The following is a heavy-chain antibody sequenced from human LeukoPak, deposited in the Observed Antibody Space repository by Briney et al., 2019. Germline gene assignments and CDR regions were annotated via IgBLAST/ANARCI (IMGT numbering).Heavy chain of an antibody. Sequence: GGSLRLSCSASGFTFSNYNMNWVRQAPGKGLEGVSYISGSSSTINYADSVKGRFTISRDNAKNSLYLQMNRLRAEDTAVYYCERGVYYYDSSGYYYADYWGQGTLVTVSS. CDR3: ERGVYYYDSSGYYYADY. V-gene: IGHV3-48*04. D-gene: IGHD3-22*01. CDR2: ISGSSSTI. CDR1: GFTFSNYN. J-gene: IGHJ4*02.